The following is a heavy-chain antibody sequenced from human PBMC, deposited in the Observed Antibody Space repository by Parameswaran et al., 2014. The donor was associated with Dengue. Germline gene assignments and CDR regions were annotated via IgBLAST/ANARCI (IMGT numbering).Heavy chain of an antibody. CDR2: INHSGST. J-gene: IGHJ5*02. CDR3: ARVVGCSSTSCYKQQLVWGPRKNWFDP. D-gene: IGHD2-2*02. Sequence: RWIRQPPGKGLEWIGEINHSGSTNYNPSLKSRVTISVDTSKNQFSLKLSSVTAADTAVYYCARVVGCSSTSCYKQQLVWGPRKNWFDPWGQGTLVTVSS. V-gene: IGHV4-34*01.